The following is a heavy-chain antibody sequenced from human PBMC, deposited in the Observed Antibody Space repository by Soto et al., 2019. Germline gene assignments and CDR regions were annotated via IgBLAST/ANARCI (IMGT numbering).Heavy chain of an antibody. CDR1: GFSFSDYG. CDR3: ARGSHNWNSREFYFYYNLDV. V-gene: IGHV3-33*01. CDR2: IWYDGSNK. D-gene: IGHD1-20*01. J-gene: IGHJ6*03. Sequence: QVQLVESGGGVVQPGRSLRLSCAASGFSFSDYGMHWVRQAPGKGLEWVALIWYDGSNKYYEDYVKGRFTISRDNSKNTLFLQMNSRRVEDTAVYYCARGSHNWNSREFYFYYNLDVWGQGTKVTVSS.